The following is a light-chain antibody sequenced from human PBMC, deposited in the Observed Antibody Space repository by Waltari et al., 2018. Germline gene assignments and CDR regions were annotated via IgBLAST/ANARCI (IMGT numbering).Light chain of an antibody. Sequence: EVVLTQSPGTLSLFPGERATLSCRASQSVATYLAWFQQRPGQAPRLLIYDGNKRATGIPSRFRGSGYGTAFTLTISSLEPEDFAVYYCQQRTDWLYTFGQGTKLEIK. V-gene: IGKV3-11*01. CDR3: QQRTDWLYT. CDR1: QSVATY. J-gene: IGKJ2*01. CDR2: DGN.